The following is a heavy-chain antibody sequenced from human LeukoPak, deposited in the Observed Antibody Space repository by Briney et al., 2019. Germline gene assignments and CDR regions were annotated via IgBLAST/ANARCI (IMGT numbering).Heavy chain of an antibody. CDR1: GFNFESYS. D-gene: IGHD3-9*01. J-gene: IGHJ6*03. CDR2: ISFSGPYI. CDR3: AIAPGVYYDIDMDV. Sequence: GGSLRLSCAASGFNFESYSMNWVRQAPGKGLEWVSSISFSGPYIYYAASVKGRFTISRDNAKNSLYLQMNSLRAEDTAVYYCAIAPGVYYDIDMDVWGKGTTVTISS. V-gene: IGHV3-21*01.